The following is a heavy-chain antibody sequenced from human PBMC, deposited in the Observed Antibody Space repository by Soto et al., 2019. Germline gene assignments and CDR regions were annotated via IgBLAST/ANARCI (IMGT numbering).Heavy chain of an antibody. J-gene: IGHJ4*02. CDR2: INHSGST. D-gene: IGHD3-16*02. V-gene: IGHV4-34*01. CDR1: GGSFSGYY. Sequence: KTSETLSLTCAVYGGSFSGYYWSWIRQPPGKGLEWIGEINHSGSTNYNPSLKSRVTISVDTSKNQFSLKLSSVTAADTAVYYCASDPYYDYVWGSYRSPYYFDYWGQGTLVTV. CDR3: ASDPYYDYVWGSYRSPYYFDY.